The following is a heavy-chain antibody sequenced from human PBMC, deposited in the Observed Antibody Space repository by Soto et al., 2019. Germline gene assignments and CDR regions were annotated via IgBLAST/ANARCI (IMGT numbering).Heavy chain of an antibody. Sequence: GGSLRLSCVASGFTFSSYAMSCVRQAPGKGLEWVSAISGSGGSTYYADSVKGRFTISRDNSKNTLYLQMNSLRAEDTAVYYCAKDIPATPKADAFDIWGQGTMVTVSS. CDR3: AKDIPATPKADAFDI. CDR1: GFTFSSYA. J-gene: IGHJ3*02. V-gene: IGHV3-23*01. D-gene: IGHD2-15*01. CDR2: ISGSGGST.